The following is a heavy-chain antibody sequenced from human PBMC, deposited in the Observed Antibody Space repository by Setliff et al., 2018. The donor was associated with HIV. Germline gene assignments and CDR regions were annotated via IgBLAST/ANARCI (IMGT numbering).Heavy chain of an antibody. CDR3: VRLTADRTNYYYYMDV. CDR2: IDSNNGNR. D-gene: IGHD2-8*01. Sequence: ASVKVSCKASGYSLSTYAISWVRQAPGQGLAWMGWIDSNNGNRNFAQKFRGRVTMTTDISTNTAYMEVRSLSFDDPAVYYCVRLTADRTNYYYYMDVWGKGTTVTVSS. J-gene: IGHJ6*03. V-gene: IGHV1-18*01. CDR1: GYSLSTYA.